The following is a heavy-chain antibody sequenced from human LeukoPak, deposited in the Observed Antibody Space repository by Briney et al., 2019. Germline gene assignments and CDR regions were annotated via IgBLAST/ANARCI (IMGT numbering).Heavy chain of an antibody. V-gene: IGHV4-39*01. Sequence: PSETLSLTCTVSGVSISSSSYYWGWIRQPPGKGLEWIGSIYYSGSTYYNPSLKSRVTISVDTSKNQFSLKLSSVTAADTAVYYCARHGTGDGYKPFFDYWGQGTLVTVSS. CDR3: ARHGTGDGYKPFFDY. J-gene: IGHJ4*02. CDR1: GVSISSSSYY. CDR2: IYYSGST. D-gene: IGHD5-24*01.